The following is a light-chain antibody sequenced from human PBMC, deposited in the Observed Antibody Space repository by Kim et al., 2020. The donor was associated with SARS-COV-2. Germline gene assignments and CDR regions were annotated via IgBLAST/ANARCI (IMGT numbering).Light chain of an antibody. J-gene: IGLJ3*02. CDR1: SGHSSYI. Sequence: SSVKLPCTLTSGHSSYIIAWHQQQPGKAPRYLMKLEGSGSYNKGSGVPDRFSGSSSGADRYLTISNLQSEDEADYYCETWDSNTRVFGGGTQLTVL. V-gene: IGLV4-60*03. CDR2: LEGSGSY. CDR3: ETWDSNTRV.